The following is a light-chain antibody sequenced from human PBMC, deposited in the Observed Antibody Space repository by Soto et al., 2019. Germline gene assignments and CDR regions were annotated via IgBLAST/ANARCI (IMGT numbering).Light chain of an antibody. CDR2: AAS. CDR1: QAISNS. V-gene: IGKV1-27*01. J-gene: IGKJ4*01. Sequence: DIQMTQSPSSLSASVGDRVTITCRASQAISNSLAWYQQKPGKVPKLLIYAASTLQSGVPSRFSGSGSGTDFTLTISSLQPEDVATYYCQKCNSAPLTFGGGTKVDIK. CDR3: QKCNSAPLT.